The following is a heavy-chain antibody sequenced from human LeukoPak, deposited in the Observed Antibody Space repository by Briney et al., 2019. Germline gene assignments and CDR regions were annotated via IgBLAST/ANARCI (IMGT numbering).Heavy chain of an antibody. Sequence: PGGSLRLSCEASGFTFSTYWMHWARQAPGKGLVWIARINSDGSGTIYTDSVKGRFTISRDNSKNTLYLQMNSLRAEDTAVCYCARDPSTGDTYYFDYWGQGTLVTVSS. CDR3: ARDPSTGDTYYFDY. CDR1: GFTFSTYW. V-gene: IGHV3-74*01. D-gene: IGHD7-27*01. CDR2: INSDGSGT. J-gene: IGHJ4*02.